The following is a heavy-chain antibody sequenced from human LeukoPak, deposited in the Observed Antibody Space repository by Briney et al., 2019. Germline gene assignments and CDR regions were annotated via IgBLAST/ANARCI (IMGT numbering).Heavy chain of an antibody. Sequence: GGSLRLSCAASGFTVSSNYMSWVRQAPGKGLEWVSVIYSGGSTYYADSVKGRFTISRDNSKNTLYLQMNSLRAEDTAVYYCAREILDSSGYYGSYYYYMDVWGKGTTVTVSS. CDR3: AREILDSSGYYGSYYYYMDV. D-gene: IGHD3-22*01. CDR1: GFTVSSNY. V-gene: IGHV3-66*02. CDR2: IYSGGST. J-gene: IGHJ6*03.